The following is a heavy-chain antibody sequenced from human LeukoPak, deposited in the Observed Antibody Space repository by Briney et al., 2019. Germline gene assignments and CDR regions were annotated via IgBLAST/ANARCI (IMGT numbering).Heavy chain of an antibody. V-gene: IGHV1-46*01. CDR3: ARDSRPSYDSSGYYYPGDY. CDR1: GYTFTSYY. J-gene: IGHJ4*02. Sequence: ASVKVSCTASGYTFTSYYMHWVRQAPGQGLEWMAIINPSGGSTSYAQKFQGRVTMTRDTSTSTVYMELSSLRSEDTAVYYCARDSRPSYDSSGYYYPGDYWGQGTLVTVSS. D-gene: IGHD3-22*01. CDR2: INPSGGST.